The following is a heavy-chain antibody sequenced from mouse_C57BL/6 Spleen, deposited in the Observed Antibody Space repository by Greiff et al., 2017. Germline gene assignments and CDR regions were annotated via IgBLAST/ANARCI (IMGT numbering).Heavy chain of an antibody. CDR1: GYTFTDYY. CDR2: INPNNGGT. J-gene: IGHJ4*01. D-gene: IGHD2-4*01. V-gene: IGHV1-26*01. CDR3: ARRGDYDYDGTYAMDY. Sequence: EVQLQQSGPELVKPGASVKISCKASGYTFTDYYMNWVKQSHGKSLEWIGDINPNNGGTSYNQKFKGKATLTVDKSSSTAYMELRSLTSEDSAVYYCARRGDYDYDGTYAMDYWGQGTSVTVSS.